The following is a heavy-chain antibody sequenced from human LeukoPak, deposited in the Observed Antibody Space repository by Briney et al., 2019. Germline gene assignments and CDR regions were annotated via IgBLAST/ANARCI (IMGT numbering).Heavy chain of an antibody. J-gene: IGHJ4*02. V-gene: IGHV7-4-1*02. CDR2: INTNTGNP. D-gene: IGHD3-3*01. CDR1: GYTFTSYA. Sequence: ASVKVSCKASGYTFTSYAMNWVRQAPGQGLEWMGWINTNTGNPTYAQGFTGWFVFSLDTSVSTAYLQISSLKAEDTAVYYCARDLFFGVVIGEPAFDYWGQGTLVTVSS. CDR3: ARDLFFGVVIGEPAFDY.